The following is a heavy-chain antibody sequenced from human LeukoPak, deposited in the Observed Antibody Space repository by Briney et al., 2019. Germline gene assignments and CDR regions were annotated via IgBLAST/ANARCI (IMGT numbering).Heavy chain of an antibody. D-gene: IGHD3-22*01. CDR3: ARDSNYYDSSGYYPPGDY. V-gene: IGHV4-39*07. Sequence: PSETLSLTCTVSGGSISSGSYYWGWIRQPPGKGLEWIGSIYYSGSTYYNPSLKSRVTISVDTSKNQFSLKLSSVTAADTAVYYCARDSNYYDSSGYYPPGDYWGQGTLVTVSS. CDR2: IYYSGST. CDR1: GGSISSGSYY. J-gene: IGHJ4*02.